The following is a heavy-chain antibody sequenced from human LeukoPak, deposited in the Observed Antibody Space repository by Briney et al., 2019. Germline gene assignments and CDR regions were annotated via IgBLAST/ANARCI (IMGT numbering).Heavy chain of an antibody. J-gene: IGHJ4*02. CDR2: IYSGGTT. Sequence: GGSLRHSCAASGFTVSGNYMRKIRQAPGKGLEWVSAIYSGGTTSYADSVKGRFTISRDNSKNTLYLQMNSLRAEDTAVYYCARAESQWLTIDYWGQGTLVTVSS. V-gene: IGHV3-53*01. D-gene: IGHD6-19*01. CDR1: GFTVSGNY. CDR3: ARAESQWLTIDY.